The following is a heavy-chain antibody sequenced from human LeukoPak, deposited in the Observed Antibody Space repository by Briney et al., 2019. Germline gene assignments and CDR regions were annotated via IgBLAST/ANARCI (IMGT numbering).Heavy chain of an antibody. J-gene: IGHJ5*02. CDR2: IIPILGIA. CDR3: ARKDYDILTGYMANWFDP. V-gene: IGHV1-69*04. CDR1: GGTFSSYA. D-gene: IGHD3-9*01. Sequence: SVKVSCKASGGTFSSYAISWVRQAPGQGLEWMGRIIPILGIANYAQKFQGRVTITADKSTGTAYMELSSLRSEDTAVYYCARKDYDILTGYMANWFDPWGQGTPVTVSS.